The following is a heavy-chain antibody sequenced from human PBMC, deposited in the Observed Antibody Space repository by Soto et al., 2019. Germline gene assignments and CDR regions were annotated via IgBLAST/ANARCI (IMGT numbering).Heavy chain of an antibody. D-gene: IGHD3-3*01. CDR3: AKDRVTISGVVTPDAFDI. CDR2: ISWDGGST. Sequence: EVQLVESGGVVVQPGGSLRLSCAASGFTFDDYTMHWVRQAPGKGLEWVSLISWDGGSTYYADSVKGRFTISRDNSKNSLYLQMNSLRTEDTALYYCAKDRVTISGVVTPDAFDIWGQGTMVTVSS. J-gene: IGHJ3*02. V-gene: IGHV3-43*01. CDR1: GFTFDDYT.